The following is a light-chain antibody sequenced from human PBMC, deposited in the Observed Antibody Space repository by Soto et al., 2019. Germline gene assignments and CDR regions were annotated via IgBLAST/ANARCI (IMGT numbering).Light chain of an antibody. V-gene: IGLV6-57*02. Sequence: LTQPHSVSESPGKTVTISCTGSSGSIASSYVQWYQQRPGSAPTTVIFGNNQRPSGVPARFSGSIDISSNSASLIISGLKTEDEADYYCQSYDTTNRALVVFGGGTKVTVL. CDR1: SGSIASSY. CDR3: QSYDTTNRALVV. CDR2: GNN. J-gene: IGLJ2*01.